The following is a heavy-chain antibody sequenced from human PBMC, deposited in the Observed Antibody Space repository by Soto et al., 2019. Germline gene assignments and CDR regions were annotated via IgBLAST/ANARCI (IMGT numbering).Heavy chain of an antibody. D-gene: IGHD3-3*01. V-gene: IGHV4-59*06. CDR2: IYYSGST. Sequence: PSETLSLTCTVSGGSISSYYWSWIRQHPGKGLEWIGYIYYSGSTYYNPSLKSRVTISVDTSKNQFSLKLSSVTAADTAVYYCARYYDFWSGSEYYFDYWGQGTLVTVSS. J-gene: IGHJ4*02. CDR1: GGSISSYY. CDR3: ARYYDFWSGSEYYFDY.